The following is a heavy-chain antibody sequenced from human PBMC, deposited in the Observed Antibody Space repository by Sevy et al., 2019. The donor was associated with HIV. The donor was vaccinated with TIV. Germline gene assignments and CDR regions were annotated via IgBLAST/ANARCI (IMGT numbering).Heavy chain of an antibody. CDR3: ARAPPVRSGDDSLNCFDP. Sequence: SETLSLTCTVSGGSISTYYWSWIRQPPGKGLEYIGYIYYTGSTNYNPSLKSRVTISVDTSKNQFSLNLRSVTAVDTAVYYCARAPPVRSGDDSLNCFDPWGQGTLVTVSS. V-gene: IGHV4-59*01. D-gene: IGHD5-12*01. J-gene: IGHJ5*02. CDR2: IYYTGST. CDR1: GGSISTYY.